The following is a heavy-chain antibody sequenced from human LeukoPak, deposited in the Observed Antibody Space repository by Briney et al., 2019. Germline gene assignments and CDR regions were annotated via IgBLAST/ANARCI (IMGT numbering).Heavy chain of an antibody. CDR1: SGSISSSSYY. Sequence: SETLSLTCTVSSGSISSSSYYWGWIRQPPGKGLEWNGSIYYSGSTYYNPSLNSRVTISVDTSKNQFSLKLSSVTAADTAVYYCARVPIVVVPAAIQGGWFDPWGQGTLVTVSS. V-gene: IGHV4-39*07. CDR3: ARVPIVVVPAAIQGGWFDP. D-gene: IGHD2-2*01. CDR2: IYYSGST. J-gene: IGHJ5*02.